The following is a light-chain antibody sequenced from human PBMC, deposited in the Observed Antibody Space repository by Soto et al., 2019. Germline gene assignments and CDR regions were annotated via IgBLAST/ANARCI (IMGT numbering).Light chain of an antibody. CDR2: GAS. Sequence: EIVMTQSPATLSVSPGERANLSCRASQTLYNNLAWYQQKLGQAPRLLIYGASARATDIPARFSGSGSGTEFTLTISGLQSEDFAIYYCQQYNNWPPYTFGQGTKLQIK. CDR1: QTLYNN. J-gene: IGKJ2*01. V-gene: IGKV3-15*01. CDR3: QQYNNWPPYT.